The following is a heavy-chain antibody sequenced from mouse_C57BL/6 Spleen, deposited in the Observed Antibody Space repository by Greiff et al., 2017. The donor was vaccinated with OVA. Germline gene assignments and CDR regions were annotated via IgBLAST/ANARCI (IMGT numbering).Heavy chain of an antibody. CDR1: GYSFTDYN. CDR3: ARASNYFDY. Sequence: RVESGASVKISCKASGYSFTDYNMNWVKQSNGKSLEWIGVINPNYGTTSYNQKFKGKATLTVDQSSSTAYMQLNSLTSEDSAVYYCARASNYFDYWGQGTTLTVSS. V-gene: IGHV1-39*01. J-gene: IGHJ2*01. D-gene: IGHD6-1*01. CDR2: INPNYGTT.